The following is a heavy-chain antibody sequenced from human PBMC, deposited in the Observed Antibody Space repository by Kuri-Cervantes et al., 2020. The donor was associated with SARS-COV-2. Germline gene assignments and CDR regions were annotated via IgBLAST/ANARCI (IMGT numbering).Heavy chain of an antibody. CDR3: ARGMKWELLY. CDR2: INHSGST. CDR1: GGSFSGYY. J-gene: IGHJ4*02. V-gene: IGHV4-34*01. D-gene: IGHD1-26*01. Sequence: GSLRLSCAVYGGSFSGYYWSWIRQPPGKGLEWIGEINHSGSTNYNPSLKSRITISVDTSKNQFSLKLSSVTAADTAVYYCARGMKWELLYWGQGTLVTVSS.